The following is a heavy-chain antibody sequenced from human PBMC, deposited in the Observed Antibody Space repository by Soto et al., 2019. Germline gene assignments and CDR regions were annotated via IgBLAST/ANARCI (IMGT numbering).Heavy chain of an antibody. Sequence: QVQLVQSGAEVTKPGPSVKVSCKAPGDTYSSYEINWVRQAPGLGLEWMGGLVPVYGTANYGPKFQRRVTLIADVSTGTPYMGLSSLRSEGTAVYFCAREAAPHSGGWHYWGQGTLVTVSS. D-gene: IGHD6-19*01. CDR1: GDTYSSYE. J-gene: IGHJ4*02. V-gene: IGHV1-69*12. CDR2: LVPVYGTA. CDR3: AREAAPHSGGWHY.